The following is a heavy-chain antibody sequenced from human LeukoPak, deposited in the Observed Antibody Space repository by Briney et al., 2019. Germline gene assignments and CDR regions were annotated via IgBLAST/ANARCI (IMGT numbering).Heavy chain of an antibody. CDR2: ISSSSFKI. J-gene: IGHJ6*03. D-gene: IGHD6-13*01. V-gene: IGHV3-48*04. CDR1: EFTFVRYA. CDR3: VRDPSYGSSWYYYMDV. Sequence: AGGSLRLSCAASEFTFVRYAMNWVRQAPGKGLEWVSYISSSSFKIGYADSVKGRFTISRDNSKNSLYLKMDSVRVEDTAVYYCVRDPSYGSSWYYYMDVWGKGTTVTVSS.